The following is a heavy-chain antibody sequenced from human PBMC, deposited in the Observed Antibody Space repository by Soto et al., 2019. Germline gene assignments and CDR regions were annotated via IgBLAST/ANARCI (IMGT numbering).Heavy chain of an antibody. J-gene: IGHJ5*02. V-gene: IGHV4-30-4*01. CDR2: IYYRGST. Sequence: SETLSLTCTVSGGSISSGDYFWRWDRQPPGKGLEWIGYIYYRGSTFYNPSLKSRLSISLDTSKNQFSLNLSSVTAADTAIYYCAREGCGSGSCYPGWFDPWGQGTLVTVSS. D-gene: IGHD2-15*01. CDR1: GGSISSGDYF. CDR3: AREGCGSGSCYPGWFDP.